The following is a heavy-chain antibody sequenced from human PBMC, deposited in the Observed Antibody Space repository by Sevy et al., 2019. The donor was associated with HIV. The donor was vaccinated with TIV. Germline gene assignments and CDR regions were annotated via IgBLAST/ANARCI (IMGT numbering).Heavy chain of an antibody. CDR2: ISYDGSNK. CDR3: AKDRQLMEARTTYFDY. V-gene: IGHV3-30*18. Sequence: GGSLRLSCAASGFTFSSYGMHWVRQAPGKGLEWVAVISYDGSNKYYADSVKGRFTISRDNSKNTLYLQMNSLRAEDTAVYYCAKDRQLMEARTTYFDYWGQGTLVTVSS. D-gene: IGHD1-7*01. CDR1: GFTFSSYG. J-gene: IGHJ4*02.